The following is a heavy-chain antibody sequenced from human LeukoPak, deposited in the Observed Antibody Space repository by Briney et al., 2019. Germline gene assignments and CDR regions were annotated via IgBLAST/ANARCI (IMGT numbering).Heavy chain of an antibody. CDR3: AREGGWQGYFGY. V-gene: IGHV1-69*04. J-gene: IGHJ4*02. Sequence: SVKVSCKASGGTFSSYAISWVRQAPGQGLEWMGRIIPILGIANYAQKFQGRVTITADKSTSTAYMELSSLRSEDTAVYYCAREGGWQGYFGYWGQGTPVTVSS. CDR1: GGTFSSYA. CDR2: IIPILGIA.